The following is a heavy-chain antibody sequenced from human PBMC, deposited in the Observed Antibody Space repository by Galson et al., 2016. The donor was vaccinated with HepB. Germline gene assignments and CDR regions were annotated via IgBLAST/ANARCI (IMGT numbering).Heavy chain of an antibody. Sequence: SLRLSCAASGFTFSSYWMFWVRQVPGKGLVWVSRINTDGSDTNYADSVKGRFTISRDNSENTLYLQMNSLRAEDTGVYFCAKDKVVAADYWGQGTLVTVSS. D-gene: IGHD2-15*01. CDR3: AKDKVVAADY. J-gene: IGHJ4*02. CDR2: INTDGSDT. V-gene: IGHV3-74*01. CDR1: GFTFSSYW.